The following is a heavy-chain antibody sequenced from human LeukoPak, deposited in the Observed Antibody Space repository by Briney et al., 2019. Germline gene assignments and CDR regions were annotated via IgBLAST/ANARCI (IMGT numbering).Heavy chain of an antibody. J-gene: IGHJ3*02. D-gene: IGHD1-1*01. V-gene: IGHV4-30-2*01. Sequence: PSQTLSLTCAVSGGSISSGGYSWSWIRQPPGKGLEWIGYIYHSGSTYYNPSLKSRVTISVDRSKNQFSLKLSSVTAADTAVYYCARKTTSAFDIWGHGTMVTVSS. CDR3: ARKTTSAFDI. CDR2: IYHSGST. CDR1: GGSISSGGYS.